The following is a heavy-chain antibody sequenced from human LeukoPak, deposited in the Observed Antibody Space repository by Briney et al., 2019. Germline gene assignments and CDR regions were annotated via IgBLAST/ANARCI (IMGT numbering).Heavy chain of an antibody. CDR1: GGSFSGYY. D-gene: IGHD3-10*01. J-gene: IGHJ4*02. CDR3: ARHWRSVGVDY. CDR2: INHSGST. Sequence: NPSETLSLTCAVYGGSFSGYYWSWIRQPPGKGLEWIGEINHSGSTNYNPSLKSRVTISVDTSKNQFSLKLSSVTAADTVVYYCARHWRSVGVDYWGQGTLVTVSS. V-gene: IGHV4-34*01.